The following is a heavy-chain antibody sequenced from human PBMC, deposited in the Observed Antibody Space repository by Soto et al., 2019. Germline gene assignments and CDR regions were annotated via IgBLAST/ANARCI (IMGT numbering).Heavy chain of an antibody. V-gene: IGHV1-69*01. CDR2: IIPISGTA. CDR1: GGTFSNYA. J-gene: IGHJ6*02. D-gene: IGHD2-2*01. Sequence: QVQLVQSGAEVKKPGSSVKVSCKASGGTFSNYAISWVRQAPGQGLEWMGGIIPISGTANYAQKFQGRVTITAGESTSTAYMELSSLRSEDTAVYYCARSQGSSTSLEIYYYYYYGMAVWVQGTTVTVSS. CDR3: ARSQGSSTSLEIYYYYYYGMAV.